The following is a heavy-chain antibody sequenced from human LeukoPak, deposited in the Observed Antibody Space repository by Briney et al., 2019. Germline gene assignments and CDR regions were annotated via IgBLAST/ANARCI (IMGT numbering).Heavy chain of an antibody. J-gene: IGHJ4*02. CDR3: VKEGDYYDSSGYPQPH. D-gene: IGHD3-22*01. Sequence: GGSLRLSCAVSGLTFSSYAMSWVRQAPGEGLEWVSAISGSGGSTYYADSVKGRFTISRDTSKNTLYMQMNSLRAEVTAVYYCVKEGDYYDSSGYPQPHWGQGNLVTVSA. CDR1: GLTFSSYA. CDR2: ISGSGGST. V-gene: IGHV3-23*01.